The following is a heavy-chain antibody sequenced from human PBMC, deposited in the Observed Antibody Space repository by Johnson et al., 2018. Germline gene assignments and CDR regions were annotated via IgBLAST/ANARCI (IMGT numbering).Heavy chain of an antibody. V-gene: IGHV4-61*02. CDR1: GGSISSGSYY. J-gene: IGHJ3*02. Sequence: QVQLQESGPGLVKPSQTLSLTCTVSGGSISSGSYYWSWIRQPAGKGLEWIGRISTSGSTNYNPSLKSRVTISVDTSKNTLYLQMKSLRAEDTAVYYCAKGPSAFDIWGQGTMVPVSS. CDR2: ISTSGST. CDR3: AKGPSAFDI.